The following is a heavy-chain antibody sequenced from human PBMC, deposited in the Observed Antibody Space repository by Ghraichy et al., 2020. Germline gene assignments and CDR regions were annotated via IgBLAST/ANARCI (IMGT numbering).Heavy chain of an antibody. J-gene: IGHJ4*02. V-gene: IGHV4-34*01. Sequence: SETLSLTCAVYGGSFSGYYWSWIRQPPGKGLEWIGEINHSVSTNYNPSLKSRVTISVDTSKNQFSLKLSSVTAADTAVYYCARGRLYYDFWSGYNYYFDYWGQGTLVTVSS. CDR1: GGSFSGYY. D-gene: IGHD3-3*01. CDR2: INHSVST. CDR3: ARGRLYYDFWSGYNYYFDY.